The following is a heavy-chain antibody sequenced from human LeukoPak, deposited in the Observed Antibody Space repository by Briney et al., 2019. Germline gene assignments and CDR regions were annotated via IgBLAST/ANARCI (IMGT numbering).Heavy chain of an antibody. V-gene: IGHV1-2*02. CDR1: GYTFTGYY. CDR2: INPNSGGT. D-gene: IGHD6-13*01. Sequence: ASVKVSCKASGYTFTGYYMHWVRQAPGQGLEWMGWINPNSGGTNYAQKFQGRVTMTRDTSISTAYMELSRLRSDDTAVYYCARVRTRIAAAGRDFAFDIWGQGTVVTVSS. J-gene: IGHJ3*02. CDR3: ARVRTRIAAAGRDFAFDI.